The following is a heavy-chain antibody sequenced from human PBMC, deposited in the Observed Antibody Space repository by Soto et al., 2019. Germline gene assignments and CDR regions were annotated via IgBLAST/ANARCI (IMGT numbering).Heavy chain of an antibody. D-gene: IGHD2-21*02. J-gene: IGHJ4*02. CDR3: ARGGHVVVATAALDD. Sequence: QVQLMQSGAEVKKPGASVKVSCKASGDTFTDYYIHWLRQAPGQGLEWMGTVNPSGGHTTYAQHILGKVTKTTDTSTSTLYMELTSLTSEDTAVYYCARGGHVVVATAALDDWGQGTLVTVSA. CDR1: GDTFTDYY. CDR2: VNPSGGHT. V-gene: IGHV1-46*01.